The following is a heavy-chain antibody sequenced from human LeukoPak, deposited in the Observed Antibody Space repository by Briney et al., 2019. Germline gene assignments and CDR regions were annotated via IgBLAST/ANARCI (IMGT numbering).Heavy chain of an antibody. CDR3: ARDPGGWEQWLVGYMRAAFDI. CDR1: GFTFSSYW. CDR2: IKQDGSEK. V-gene: IGHV3-7*03. D-gene: IGHD6-19*01. Sequence: GGSLRLSCAASGFTFSSYWMSWVRQAPGKGLEWVANIKQDGSEKYYVDSVKGRFTISRDNAKNSLYLQMNSLRAEDTAVYHCARDPGGWEQWLVGYMRAAFDIWGQGTMVTVSS. J-gene: IGHJ3*02.